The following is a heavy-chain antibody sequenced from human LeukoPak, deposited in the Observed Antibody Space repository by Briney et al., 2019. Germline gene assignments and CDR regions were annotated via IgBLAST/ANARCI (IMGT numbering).Heavy chain of an antibody. Sequence: SETLSLTCTVSGGSISSSSYYWGWVRQPPGKGLEWIGSIYYSGSTYYNPSLKSRVTISADTSKNQFSLKLSSVTAADTAVYYCARDAMITFGGVIAFDYWGQGTLVTVSS. V-gene: IGHV4-39*07. CDR2: IYYSGST. D-gene: IGHD3-16*02. CDR3: ARDAMITFGGVIAFDY. J-gene: IGHJ4*02. CDR1: GGSISSSSYY.